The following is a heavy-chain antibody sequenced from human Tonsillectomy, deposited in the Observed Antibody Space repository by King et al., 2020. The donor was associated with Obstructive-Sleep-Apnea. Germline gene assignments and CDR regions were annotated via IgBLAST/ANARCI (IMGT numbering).Heavy chain of an antibody. CDR1: GFTFDDYA. J-gene: IGHJ3*02. D-gene: IGHD2-15*01. Sequence: VQLVESGGGLVQPGRSLRLSCAASGFTFDDYAMHWVRQAPGKGLEWFSGSSWNRGSIGYADSVKGRFTISSDNAKNSLYLQMNSLRAEDTALYYCAKDVVVAASYAFDIWGQGTMVTVSS. CDR2: SSWNRGSI. V-gene: IGHV3-9*01. CDR3: AKDVVVAASYAFDI.